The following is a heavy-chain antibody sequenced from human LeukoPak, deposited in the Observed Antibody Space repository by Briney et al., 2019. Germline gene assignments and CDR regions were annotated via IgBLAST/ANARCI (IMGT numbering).Heavy chain of an antibody. CDR3: ARDTGSSWYYFDY. Sequence: GASVKVSCKTSGYTFTNYYIHWVRQAPGQGLEWMGWINPNSGGTNYAQKFQGWVTMTRDTSISTAYMELSRLRSDDTAVYYCARDTGSSWYYFDYWGQGTLVTVSS. D-gene: IGHD6-13*01. J-gene: IGHJ4*02. CDR2: INPNSGGT. CDR1: GYTFTNYY. V-gene: IGHV1-2*04.